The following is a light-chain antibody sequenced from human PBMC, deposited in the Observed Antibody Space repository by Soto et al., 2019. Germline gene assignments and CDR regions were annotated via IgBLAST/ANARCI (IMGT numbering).Light chain of an antibody. CDR1: QSVNSN. CDR3: QQYNDWPLT. J-gene: IGKJ4*01. Sequence: EIVMTQSPATLSVSPGERATLSCRASQSVNSNLAWYQQKPGQAPRLLIYGASTRATGIPARFSGSGSGTEFTLTISSLQSEDFAVYYCQQYNDWPLTFGGGTQVDIK. CDR2: GAS. V-gene: IGKV3-15*01.